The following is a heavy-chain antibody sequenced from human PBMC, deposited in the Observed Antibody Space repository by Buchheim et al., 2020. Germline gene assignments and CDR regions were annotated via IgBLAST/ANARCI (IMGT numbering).Heavy chain of an antibody. V-gene: IGHV4-34*01. J-gene: IGHJ6*02. CDR3: ARLLPYYYYGMDV. CDR1: GGSFSGYY. CDR2: INHSGST. D-gene: IGHD2/OR15-2a*01. Sequence: QVQLQQWGAGLLKPSETLSLTCAVYGGSFSGYYWSWIRQPPGKGLEWIGEINHSGSTNYNPSLKSRVTISVDTPKNQLSLKLSSVTAADTAVYYCARLLPYYYYGMDVWGQGTT.